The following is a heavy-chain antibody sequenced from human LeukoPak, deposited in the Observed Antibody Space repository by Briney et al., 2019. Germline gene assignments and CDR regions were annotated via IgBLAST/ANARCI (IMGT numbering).Heavy chain of an antibody. CDR1: GFSFSTYA. J-gene: IGHJ3*01. CDR3: AKDGWYDDSSGLGALDV. D-gene: IGHD3-22*01. Sequence: PGGSLRLSCTASGFTSGFSFSTYAMSWVRQAPGKGLEWASTISPTGGSTYYADSVKGRFTISRDNSKSTLYLQMDTLRADDTALYYCAKDGWYDDSSGLGALDVWGQGTMVTVSS. V-gene: IGHV3-23*01. CDR2: ISPTGGST.